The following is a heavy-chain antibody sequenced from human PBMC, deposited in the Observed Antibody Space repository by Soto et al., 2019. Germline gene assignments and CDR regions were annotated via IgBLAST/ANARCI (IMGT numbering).Heavy chain of an antibody. CDR2: INHSGST. J-gene: IGHJ4*02. CDR1: GGSFSGYY. Sequence: PSETLSLTCAVYGGSFSGYYWSWIRQPPGKGLEWIGEINHSGSTNYNPSLKSRVTISVDTSKNQFSLKLSSVTAADTAVYYCARAAPFDYRGQGTLVTVSS. CDR3: ARAAPFDY. V-gene: IGHV4-34*01.